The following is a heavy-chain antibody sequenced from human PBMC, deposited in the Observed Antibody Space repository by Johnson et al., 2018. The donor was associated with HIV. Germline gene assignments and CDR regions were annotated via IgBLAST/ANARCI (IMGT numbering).Heavy chain of an antibody. J-gene: IGHJ3*02. Sequence: QVQLVESGGGLVKPGGSLRLSCAASGFTFSDYYMSWIRQAPGKGLEWVSFISSSGDIIRYADSVKGRFTISRDNAKNSLILQMNSLRDEDTAGYYCARRTVTALFDIWGQGTLVTVSS. CDR3: ARRTVTALFDI. V-gene: IGHV3-11*04. CDR1: GFTFSDYY. CDR2: ISSSGDII. D-gene: IGHD4-17*01.